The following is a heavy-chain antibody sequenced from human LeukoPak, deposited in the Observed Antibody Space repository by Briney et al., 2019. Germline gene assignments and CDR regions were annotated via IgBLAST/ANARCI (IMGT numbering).Heavy chain of an antibody. CDR2: IRYDGNNK. V-gene: IGHV3-30*02. CDR3: AKKYSTGLDP. CDR1: GFTFSTYG. J-gene: IGHJ5*02. D-gene: IGHD1-26*01. Sequence: GGSLRLSCAASGFTFSTYGMHWVRQAPGKGLEWVAFIRYDGNNKYYADSVKGRFTISRDNSKNTLYLQMNSLRAEDTAVYYCAKKYSTGLDPWGQGTLVTVSS.